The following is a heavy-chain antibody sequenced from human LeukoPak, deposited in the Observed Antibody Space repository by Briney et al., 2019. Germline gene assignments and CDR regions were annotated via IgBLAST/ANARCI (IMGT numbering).Heavy chain of an antibody. D-gene: IGHD3-10*02. CDR1: GFTFSSYE. V-gene: IGHV3-48*03. J-gene: IGHJ6*04. CDR2: ISSSGSTI. Sequence: GGSLRLSCAASGFTFSSYEMNWVREAPGKGLEWVSYISSSGSTIYYADSVKGRFTISRDNAKNSLYLQMNSLRAEDTAVYYCAELGITMIGGIWGKGTTVTISS. CDR3: AELGITMIGGI.